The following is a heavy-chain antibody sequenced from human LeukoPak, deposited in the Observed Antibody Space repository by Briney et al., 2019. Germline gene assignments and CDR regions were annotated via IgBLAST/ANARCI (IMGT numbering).Heavy chain of an antibody. CDR2: ISYDGSNK. J-gene: IGHJ1*01. V-gene: IGHV3-30*04. CDR1: GFTFSSYA. Sequence: PGRSLRLSCAASGFTFSSYAMNWVRQAPGKGLEWVAVISYDGSNKYYADSVKGRFTISRDNSKNTLYLQMNSLRAEDTAVYYCARDGAAADAEYFQHWGQGTLVTVSS. CDR3: ARDGAAADAEYFQH. D-gene: IGHD6-13*01.